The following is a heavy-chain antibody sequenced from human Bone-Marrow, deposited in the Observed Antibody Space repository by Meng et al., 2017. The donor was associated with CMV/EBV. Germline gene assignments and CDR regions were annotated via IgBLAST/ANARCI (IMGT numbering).Heavy chain of an antibody. V-gene: IGHV1-2*02. Sequence: ASVKVSCKASGYTFTGYYMHWVRQAPGQGLEWMGWINPNSGGTNYAQKFQGRVTMTRDTSISTAYMELSRLRSDDTAVYYCARDLGYCSGGSCSGQDAFDIWGQGPMVTV. CDR1: GYTFTGYY. D-gene: IGHD2-15*01. CDR3: ARDLGYCSGGSCSGQDAFDI. J-gene: IGHJ3*02. CDR2: INPNSGGT.